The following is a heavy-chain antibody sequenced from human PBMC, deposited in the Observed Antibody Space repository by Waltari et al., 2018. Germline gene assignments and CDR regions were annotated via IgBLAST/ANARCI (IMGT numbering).Heavy chain of an antibody. V-gene: IGHV1-69-2*01. Sequence: EVQLVQSGAEVKKPGATVNISCKASGYTFTDYYMHWVQHAPGNGLEWRGRVDPEEGETIYAEKFQGRVTITADTATDTAYMELSSLRSEDTAVYYCATVGGDGRVNWYFDLWGRGTLVTVSS. CDR2: VDPEEGET. D-gene: IGHD4-17*01. CDR3: ATVGGDGRVNWYFDL. CDR1: GYTFTDYY. J-gene: IGHJ2*01.